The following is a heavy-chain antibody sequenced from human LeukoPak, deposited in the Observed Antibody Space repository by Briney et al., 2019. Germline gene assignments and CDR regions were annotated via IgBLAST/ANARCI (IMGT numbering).Heavy chain of an antibody. CDR1: GGSISSYY. CDR2: IYYSGST. CDR3: ARLGYCSGGSCYYPRD. Sequence: TPSETLSLTCTASGGSISSYYWSWIRQPPGKGLEWIGYIYYSGSTNYNPSLKSRVTISVDTSKNQFSLKLSSVTAADTAVYYCARLGYCSGGSCYYPRDWGQGTLVTVSS. D-gene: IGHD2-15*01. J-gene: IGHJ4*02. V-gene: IGHV4-59*08.